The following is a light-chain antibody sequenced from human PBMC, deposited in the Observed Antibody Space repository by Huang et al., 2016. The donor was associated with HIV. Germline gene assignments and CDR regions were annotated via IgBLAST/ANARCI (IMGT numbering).Light chain of an antibody. J-gene: IGKJ2*01. CDR1: QNINGH. CDR3: QQSSTPPST. CDR2: ATS. Sequence: EIQMTQSPSSLSASVGDRVTITCRTSQNINGHLNWYQQRPGKAPKLLLYATSSLHTGVTSRVSGSGPGTHFTLIISSLQSEDFATYYWQQSSTPPSTFGQGTKLEIK. V-gene: IGKV1-39*01.